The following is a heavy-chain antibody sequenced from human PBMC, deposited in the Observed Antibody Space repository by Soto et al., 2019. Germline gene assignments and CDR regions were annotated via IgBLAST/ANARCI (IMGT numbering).Heavy chain of an antibody. V-gene: IGHV4-4*02. J-gene: IGHJ4*02. CDR3: AKDGRNGYNLFY. Sequence: QVQLQESGPGVVKPSGTLSLTCAVSGDSISIGGWWRWVRQPPGKGLEWIGEIYHTGSTNYNPSLKSRVSISVDKSKNHFSLDLNSVNAADTAIYYCAKDGRNGYNLFYWGRGTLVTVSS. CDR2: IYHTGST. D-gene: IGHD5-12*01. CDR1: GDSISIGGW.